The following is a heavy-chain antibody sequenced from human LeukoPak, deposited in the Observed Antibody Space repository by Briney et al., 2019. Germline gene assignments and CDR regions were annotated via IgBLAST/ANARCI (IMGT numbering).Heavy chain of an antibody. J-gene: IGHJ4*02. D-gene: IGHD6-6*01. CDR1: GYTFTSYG. Sequence: ASVKVSCKASGYTFTSYGISWVRQAPGQGLEWMGWISAYNGNTNYAQKLQGRVTTTTDTSTSTAYVELRSLRSDDTAVYYCAREMYSSSPAGHYYFDYWGQGTLVTVSS. CDR3: AREMYSSSPAGHYYFDY. V-gene: IGHV1-18*01. CDR2: ISAYNGNT.